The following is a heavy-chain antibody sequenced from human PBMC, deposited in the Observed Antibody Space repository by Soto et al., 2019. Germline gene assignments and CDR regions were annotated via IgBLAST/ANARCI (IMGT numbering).Heavy chain of an antibody. J-gene: IGHJ4*02. V-gene: IGHV3-23*01. CDR1: GFTFRSYA. CDR3: AKGRSSAPDYFFDY. D-gene: IGHD3-10*01. CDR2: VSGSSTNS. Sequence: GGSLRLSCAASGFTFRSYAMHWVRQTPGKGLEWVSGVSGSSTNSYFAESVKGRFTVSRDNSKNTFYLEMTGLRGDDTAVYYCAKGRSSAPDYFFDYWGQGILVTVSS.